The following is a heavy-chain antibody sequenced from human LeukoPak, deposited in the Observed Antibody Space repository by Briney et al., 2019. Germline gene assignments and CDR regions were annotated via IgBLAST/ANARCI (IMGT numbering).Heavy chain of an antibody. CDR2: IYTSGTT. J-gene: IGHJ4*02. CDR3: AALSPGYLNY. Sequence: LETLSLTCTVSGGSISSYYWSWIRQPPGKGLEWIGRIYTSGTTNYNPSLKSRVTISVDTSKNQFSLKLSSVTAADTAVYYCAALSPGYLNYWGQGTLVTVSS. CDR1: GGSISSYY. D-gene: IGHD3-9*01. V-gene: IGHV4-4*08.